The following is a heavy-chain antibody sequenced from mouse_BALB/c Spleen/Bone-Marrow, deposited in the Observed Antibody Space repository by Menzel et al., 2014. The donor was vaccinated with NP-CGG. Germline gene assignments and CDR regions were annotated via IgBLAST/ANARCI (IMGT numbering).Heavy chain of an antibody. CDR1: GYTFSNYW. V-gene: IGHV1-5*01. CDR3: TTLARSGFDY. D-gene: IGHD3-1*01. CDR2: IYPGNSDT. J-gene: IGHJ2*01. Sequence: EVQLQQSGTVLARPGAAVKMSCKASGYTFSNYWMHWVKQRPGQGLEWIGTIYPGNSDTTYNQKFKGKAKLTAVTSTSTAYMELSSLTNEDSAVYYCTTLARSGFDYWGQGTTLTVSS.